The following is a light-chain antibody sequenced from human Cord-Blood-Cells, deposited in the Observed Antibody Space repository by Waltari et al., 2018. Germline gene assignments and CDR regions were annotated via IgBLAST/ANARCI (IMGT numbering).Light chain of an antibody. Sequence: DRVTITCRASQSISSYLNWYQQKPGKAPKLLIYAASSLQSGVPSRFSGSGSGTDFTLTISSMQPEDFATYYCQQSYSTPFTFGPGTKVDIK. CDR2: AAS. CDR3: QQSYSTPFT. J-gene: IGKJ3*01. V-gene: IGKV1-39*01. CDR1: QSISSY.